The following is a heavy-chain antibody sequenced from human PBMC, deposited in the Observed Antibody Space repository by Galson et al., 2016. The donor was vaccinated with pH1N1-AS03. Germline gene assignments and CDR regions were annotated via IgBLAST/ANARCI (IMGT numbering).Heavy chain of an antibody. CDR2: ISPTGP. J-gene: IGHJ4*02. D-gene: IGHD6-19*01. V-gene: IGHV3-23*01. CDR1: GFIFSNYA. CDR3: AREINYGRGWYSVDY. Sequence: SLRLSCAASGFIFSNYAMTWVRQAPGKGLEWVSAISPTGPHYAVSVKGRFTISRDNSKNTVYLKMNSLRVEDTAFYFCAREINYGRGWYSVDYWGQGTLVTVSS.